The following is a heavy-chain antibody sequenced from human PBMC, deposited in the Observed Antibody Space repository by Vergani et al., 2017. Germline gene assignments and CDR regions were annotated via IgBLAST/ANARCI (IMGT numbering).Heavy chain of an antibody. Sequence: QVQLVQSGAEVKKPGSSVKVSCKASGGTFSSYAISWVRQAPGQGLEWMGGIIPIFGTANYAQKFQGRVTITADESTSTAYMELSSLRSEDTAVYYCAGGIEYDYDSSGYVLVLWGQGTLVTVSS. CDR3: AGGIEYDYDSSGYVLVL. CDR2: IIPIFGTA. V-gene: IGHV1-69*01. J-gene: IGHJ4*02. CDR1: GGTFSSYA. D-gene: IGHD3-22*01.